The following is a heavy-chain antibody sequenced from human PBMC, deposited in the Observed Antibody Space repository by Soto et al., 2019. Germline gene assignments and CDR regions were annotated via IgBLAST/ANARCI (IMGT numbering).Heavy chain of an antibody. J-gene: IGHJ3*02. CDR2: IYPGDSDT. CDR3: ARPLPVAATHSAFDI. V-gene: IGHV5-51*01. CDR1: GYSFTSYW. D-gene: IGHD1-26*01. Sequence: GESLKISCKGSGYSFTSYWIGWVRQMPGKGLEWMGIIYPGDSDTRYSPSFQGQVTISADKSISTAYLQWSSLKASDTAMYYCARPLPVAATHSAFDIWGQGTMVTVSS.